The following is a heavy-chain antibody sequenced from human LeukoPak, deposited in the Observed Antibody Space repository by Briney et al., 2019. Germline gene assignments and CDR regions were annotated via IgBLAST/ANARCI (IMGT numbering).Heavy chain of an antibody. D-gene: IGHD3-3*01. CDR2: IWYDGSQR. CDR1: GFTMKNFG. Sequence: GTSLRLSCAVSGFTMKNFGMHWVRQAPGKGLEWVAVIWYDGSQRHYIDSVKGRFAISRENSMNTLSLEMNGLRVEDTAVYYCVRGADMNYNFENSFYFDSWGQGALDIVSS. CDR3: VRGADMNYNFENSFYFDS. V-gene: IGHV3-33*01. J-gene: IGHJ4*02.